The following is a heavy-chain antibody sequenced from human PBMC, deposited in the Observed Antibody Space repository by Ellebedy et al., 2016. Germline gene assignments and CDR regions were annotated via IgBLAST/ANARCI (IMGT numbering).Heavy chain of an antibody. J-gene: IGHJ4*02. CDR1: DFTFTSYW. CDR2: ISAGSDTT. V-gene: IGHV3-23*01. CDR3: RQGHYADF. Sequence: GESLKISXTASDFTFTSYWMSWVRQAPGKGLEWVSTISAGSDTTRLADSVKGRFTISRDSSKNSVYLRMNNLRVEDTAVYYCRQGHYADFWGQGTLVTVSS.